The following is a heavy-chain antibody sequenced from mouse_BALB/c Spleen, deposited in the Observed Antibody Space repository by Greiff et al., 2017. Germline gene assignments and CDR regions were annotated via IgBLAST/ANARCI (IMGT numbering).Heavy chain of an antibody. Sequence: EVKLVESGPSLVKPSQTLSLTCSVTGDSITSGYWNWIRKFPGNKLEYMGYISYSGSTYYNPSLKSRISITRDTSKNQYYLQLNSVTTEDTATYYCARGWLLPYWYFDVWGAGTTVTVSS. V-gene: IGHV3-8*02. CDR2: ISYSGST. D-gene: IGHD2-3*01. J-gene: IGHJ1*01. CDR1: GDSITSGY. CDR3: ARGWLLPYWYFDV.